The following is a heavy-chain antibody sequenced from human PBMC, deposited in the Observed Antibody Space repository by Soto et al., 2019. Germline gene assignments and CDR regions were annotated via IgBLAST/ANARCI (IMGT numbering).Heavy chain of an antibody. CDR2: ISDDGSNK. CDR1: GFTFSNYG. V-gene: IGHV3-30*18. J-gene: IGHJ6*01. Sequence: GGSLRLSCVASGFTFSNYGMHWVRQAPGKGLEWVAFISDDGSNKYYADSMRGRFTMSRDNSKRTLYLQMSSLRVEDTAVYYWTKRRNVLRFLEWSSGMGVWGQGTTVDVSS. CDR3: TKRRNVLRFLEWSSGMGV. D-gene: IGHD3-3*01.